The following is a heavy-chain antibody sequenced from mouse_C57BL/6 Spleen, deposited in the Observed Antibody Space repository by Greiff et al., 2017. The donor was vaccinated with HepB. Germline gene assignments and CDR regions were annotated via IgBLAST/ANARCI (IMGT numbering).Heavy chain of an antibody. CDR3: AREGHIYDDYDAYAMDY. Sequence: QVQLQQPGTELVKPGASVKLSCKASGYTFTSYWMHWVKQRPGQGLEWIGNINPSNGGTNYNEKFKSKATLTVDKSSSTAYMQLSSLTSEDSAVYYCAREGHIYDDYDAYAMDYWGQGTSVTVSS. D-gene: IGHD2-4*01. CDR1: GYTFTSYW. J-gene: IGHJ4*01. V-gene: IGHV1-53*01. CDR2: INPSNGGT.